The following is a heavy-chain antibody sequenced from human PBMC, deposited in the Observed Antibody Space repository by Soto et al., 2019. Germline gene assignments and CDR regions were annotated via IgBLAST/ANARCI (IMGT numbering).Heavy chain of an antibody. D-gene: IGHD2-2*01. CDR1: GYTFTSYG. CDR3: ARVVVVPAAISHTDYYYYMDV. Sequence: GASVKVSCKASGYTFTSYGISWVRQAPGQGLEWIGWISAYNGNTNYAQKLQGRATMTTDTSTSTAYMELRSLRSDDTAVYYCARVVVVPAAISHTDYYYYMDVWGKGTTVTVSS. V-gene: IGHV1-18*01. CDR2: ISAYNGNT. J-gene: IGHJ6*03.